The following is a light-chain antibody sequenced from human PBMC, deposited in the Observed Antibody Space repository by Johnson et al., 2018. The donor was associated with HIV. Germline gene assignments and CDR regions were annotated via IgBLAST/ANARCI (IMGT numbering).Light chain of an antibody. CDR1: SSNIGNNY. J-gene: IGLJ1*01. V-gene: IGLV1-51*02. CDR3: GTWDSSLSAHYV. Sequence: QSVLTQPPSVSAAPGQKVTISCSGSSSNIGNNYVSWYQQLPGKAPKLLIYENNKRPSGIPDRFSSSKSGTSATLGITGLQTGDEADYYCGTWDSSLSAHYVFGTGTKVTVL. CDR2: ENN.